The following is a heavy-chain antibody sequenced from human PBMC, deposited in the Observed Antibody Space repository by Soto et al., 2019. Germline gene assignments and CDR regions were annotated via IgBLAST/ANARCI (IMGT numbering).Heavy chain of an antibody. CDR1: GFTFDDNA. CDR3: AISQDRGGRTTFIY. D-gene: IGHD3-16*01. Sequence: EVHLVESGGALEQPGRSLRLSCAVSGFTFDDNAMHWVRQAPEKGLEWVSGINWKSDIGYADSVKGRFTISRDNAENSLYLQMNSLRAEDTALYYCAISQDRGGRTTFIYWGQGTQVTVFS. J-gene: IGHJ4*02. CDR2: INWKSDI. V-gene: IGHV3-9*01.